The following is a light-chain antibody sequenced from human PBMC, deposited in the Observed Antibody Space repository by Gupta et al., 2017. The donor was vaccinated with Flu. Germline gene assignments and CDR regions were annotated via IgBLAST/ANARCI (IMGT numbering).Light chain of an antibody. V-gene: IGKV3-15*01. CDR2: GAS. Sequence: PATLSVAPGERATLSCRASQSVNTDLAWYQQKPGQAPRLLIYGASTRATGVPARFSGSGSGTXFTLSIXSLQSEDFALYYCQQYVDWPATFGXGTKVEIK. CDR3: QQYVDWPAT. CDR1: QSVNTD. J-gene: IGKJ1*01.